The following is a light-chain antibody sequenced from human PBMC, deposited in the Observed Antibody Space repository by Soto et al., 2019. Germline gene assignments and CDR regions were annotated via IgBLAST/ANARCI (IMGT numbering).Light chain of an antibody. CDR1: SSNIGAGYD. CDR2: GNS. CDR3: AAWDDTVNGLV. V-gene: IGLV1-40*01. Sequence: QSVLTQPPSVSGAPGQRVTISCTGSSSNIGAGYDVHWYQQLPGTAPKLLIYGNSNRPSGVPDRFSGSKSGTSASLAISGLRSEDEAAYYCAAWDDTVNGLVFGGGTKVTVL. J-gene: IGLJ2*01.